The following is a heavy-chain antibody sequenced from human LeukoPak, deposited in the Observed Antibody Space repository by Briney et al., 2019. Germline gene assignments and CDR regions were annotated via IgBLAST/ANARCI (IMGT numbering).Heavy chain of an antibody. D-gene: IGHD5-24*01. CDR2: IDPSGGST. Sequence: GASVKVSCKASGYTFTSYNLHWVRQAPGQGPEWMGLIDPSGGSTHYAQKFQGRLTVTTDTSTSTVYMDLSSLRSEETAVYFCARAGAINNYIFDLWGQGTLVTVSS. CDR3: ARAGAINNYIFDL. J-gene: IGHJ4*02. CDR1: GYTFTSYN. V-gene: IGHV1-46*01.